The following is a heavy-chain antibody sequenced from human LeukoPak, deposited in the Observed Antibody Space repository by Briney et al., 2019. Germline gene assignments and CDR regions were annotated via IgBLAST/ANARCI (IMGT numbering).Heavy chain of an antibody. D-gene: IGHD1-26*01. CDR2: ISWNSGSI. CDR3: AKEGIVGATNRWFDP. V-gene: IGHV3-9*01. J-gene: IGHJ5*02. CDR1: GFTFDDYA. Sequence: PGGSLRLSCAASGFTFDDYAMHWVRQAPGKGLEWVSGISWNSGSIGYADSVKGRFTISRDNAKNSLYLQMNSLRAEDTALYYCAKEGIVGATNRWFDPWGQGTLVTVSS.